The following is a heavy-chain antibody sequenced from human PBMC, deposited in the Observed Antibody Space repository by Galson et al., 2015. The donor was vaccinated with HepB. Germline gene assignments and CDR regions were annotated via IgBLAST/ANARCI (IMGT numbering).Heavy chain of an antibody. CDR1: GFTFSSYA. V-gene: IGHV3-23*01. CDR3: AKVRRGWIAHVVVPAALGY. J-gene: IGHJ4*02. CDR2: ISGSGGST. Sequence: SLRLSCAASGFTFSSYAMSWVRQAPGKGLEWVSAISGSGGSTYYADSVKGRFTISRDNSKNTLYLQMNSLRAEDTAVYYCAKVRRGWIAHVVVPAALGYWGQGTLVTVSP. D-gene: IGHD2-2*01.